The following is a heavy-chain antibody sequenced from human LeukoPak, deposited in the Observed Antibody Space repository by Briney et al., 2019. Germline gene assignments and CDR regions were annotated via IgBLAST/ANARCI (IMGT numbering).Heavy chain of an antibody. J-gene: IGHJ5*02. Sequence: GGSLRLSCAASGFPFSTYAMTWVRQAPGKGLDWVSSIVPSGGDPYYADSMSGRFTISRDNSKNTLYLQLNSLRAEDTALYYCSKRGPNTGWHFFDHWGPGTLVTVS. CDR1: GFPFSTYA. V-gene: IGHV3-23*01. CDR3: SKRGPNTGWHFFDH. CDR2: IVPSGGDP. D-gene: IGHD6-19*01.